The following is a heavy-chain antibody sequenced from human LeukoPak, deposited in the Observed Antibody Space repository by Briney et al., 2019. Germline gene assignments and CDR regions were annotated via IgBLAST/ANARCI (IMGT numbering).Heavy chain of an antibody. CDR2: IIPIFGTA. D-gene: IGHD6-19*01. CDR1: GGTFSSYA. Sequence: AASVKVSCKASGGTFSSYAISWVRQAPGQGLEWMGGIIPIFGTANYAQKFQGRVTITRYTSASTAYMELRSLRSEDTAVYYCARGVSASSGWYVIDHWGQGTLVTVSS. V-gene: IGHV1-69*05. CDR3: ARGVSASSGWYVIDH. J-gene: IGHJ5*02.